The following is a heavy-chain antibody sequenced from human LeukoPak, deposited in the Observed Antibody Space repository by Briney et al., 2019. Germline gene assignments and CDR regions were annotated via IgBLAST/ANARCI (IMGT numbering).Heavy chain of an antibody. V-gene: IGHV1-46*01. Sequence: ASVKVSCKASGYTFTSYYMHWVRQAPGQGLEWMGIINPSGGSTSYAQKFQGRVTMTRDTSTSTVYMELSSLRSEDTAVYYCARQNCSSTSCYTLDYYYYGMDVWGQGTTVTVSS. D-gene: IGHD2-2*02. CDR2: INPSGGST. J-gene: IGHJ6*02. CDR1: GYTFTSYY. CDR3: ARQNCSSTSCYTLDYYYYGMDV.